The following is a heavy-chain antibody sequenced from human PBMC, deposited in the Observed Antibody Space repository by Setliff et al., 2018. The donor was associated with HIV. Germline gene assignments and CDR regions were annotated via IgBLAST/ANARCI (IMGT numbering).Heavy chain of an antibody. CDR3: ARVQGINITLARGASAGLDV. D-gene: IGHD3-10*01. V-gene: IGHV1-18*01. J-gene: IGHJ6*04. Sequence: ASVKVSCKASGYTFSTYGRTWVRQAPGQGLEWMGWIRTDNCHTDYAQKFQGRVTMTADTSTSTAYMEMRTLNSDDTSVYYCARVQGINITLARGASAGLDVWGKGTTVTVSS. CDR2: IRTDNCHT. CDR1: GYTFSTYG.